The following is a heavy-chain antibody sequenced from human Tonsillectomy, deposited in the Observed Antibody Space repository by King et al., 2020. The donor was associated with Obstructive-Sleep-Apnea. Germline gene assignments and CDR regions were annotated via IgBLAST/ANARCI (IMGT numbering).Heavy chain of an antibody. CDR1: GFTFSSYG. J-gene: IGHJ4*02. CDR3: AGAEQWPFDY. D-gene: IGHD6-19*01. V-gene: IGHV3-30*03. CDR2: ISYDVSNK. Sequence: QLVQSGGGVVQPGRSLRLSCAASGFTFSSYGMHWVRQAPGKGLEWVAVISYDVSNKYYADSVKGRFTISRDNSKNTLYLQMNGLRAEDTAVYYCAGAEQWPFDYWGQGTLVTVSS.